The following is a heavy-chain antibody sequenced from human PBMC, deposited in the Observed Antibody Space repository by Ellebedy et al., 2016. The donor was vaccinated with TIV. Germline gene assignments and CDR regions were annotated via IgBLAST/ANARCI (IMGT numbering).Heavy chain of an antibody. CDR3: ASSGVTGLDAFDI. CDR2: ISWDSVTI. V-gene: IGHV3-9*01. Sequence: SLKISCAASGFTFENYTMHWVRQAPGKGLEWVSGISWDSVTIGCADSVKGRFSISRDNAKNSLYLQMNSLRVEDTALYYCASSGVTGLDAFDIWGQGTMVTVSS. D-gene: IGHD5-18*01. CDR1: GFTFENYT. J-gene: IGHJ3*02.